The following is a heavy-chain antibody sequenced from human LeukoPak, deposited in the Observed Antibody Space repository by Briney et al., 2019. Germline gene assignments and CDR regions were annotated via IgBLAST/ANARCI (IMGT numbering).Heavy chain of an antibody. CDR1: GGSISSYY. J-gene: IGHJ4*02. V-gene: IGHV4-59*01. Sequence: SETLSLTCTVPGGSISSYYWSWIRQPPAKGLEWIGYIYYSGSTNYNPSLKSRVTISVDTSKNQFSLKLSSVTAADTAVYYRARAPSRGPNLRIFDYWGQGTLVTVSS. CDR2: IYYSGST. CDR3: ARAPSRGPNLRIFDY. D-gene: IGHD2/OR15-2a*01.